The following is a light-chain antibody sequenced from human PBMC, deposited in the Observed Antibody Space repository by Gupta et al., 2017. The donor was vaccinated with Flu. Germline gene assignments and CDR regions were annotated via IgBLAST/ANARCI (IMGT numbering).Light chain of an antibody. CDR2: EVR. CDR3: SSGTSSSAWV. Sequence: SALTQPASVSGSPGPSITISCTGTSSDVGAYNYVSWYQQHPGKAPKLMIYEVRNRPSGVASRFSGSKAGNTASLIISGRQEEDEADYYCSSGTSSSAWVFGGGTKLTVL. CDR1: SSDVGAYNY. V-gene: IGLV2-14*01. J-gene: IGLJ3*02.